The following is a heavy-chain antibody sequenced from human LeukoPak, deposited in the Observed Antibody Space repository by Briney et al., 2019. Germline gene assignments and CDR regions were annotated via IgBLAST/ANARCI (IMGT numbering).Heavy chain of an antibody. CDR2: IYHSGST. Sequence: SETLSLTCTVSGGSISSGGYYWSWIRQPPGKGLGWIGYIYHSGSTYYNPSLKSRVTISVDRSKNQFSLKLSSVTAADTAVYYCARRLTFGELLLNYDYWGQGTLVTVYS. D-gene: IGHD3-10*01. V-gene: IGHV4-30-2*01. J-gene: IGHJ4*02. CDR3: ARRLTFGELLLNYDY. CDR1: GGSISSGGYY.